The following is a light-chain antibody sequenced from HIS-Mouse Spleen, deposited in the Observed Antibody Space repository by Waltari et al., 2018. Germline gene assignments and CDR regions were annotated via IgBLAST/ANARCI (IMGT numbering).Light chain of an antibody. CDR3: SSYTSSSTLV. J-gene: IGLJ2*01. Sequence: QSALTQPASVSGSPGQSITIPCTGTSSDVGGYNYVSWYQQHPGKVPKLRIYDVSNLPSGVSNRFSGSQSGNTASLTISRLQAEDEADSYCSSYTSSSTLVFGGGTKLTVL. CDR1: SSDVGGYNY. CDR2: DVS. V-gene: IGLV2-14*03.